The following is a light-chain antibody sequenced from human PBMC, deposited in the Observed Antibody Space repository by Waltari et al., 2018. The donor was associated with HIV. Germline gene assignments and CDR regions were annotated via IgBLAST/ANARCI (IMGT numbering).Light chain of an antibody. CDR2: LND. J-gene: IGLJ3*02. Sequence: QPALTPPPSSSGSPGQWVLISCSVTHPNIGRNNVHWYQQPPGATPKLLISLNDQRPAGVPDRFSGSKSGTSASLVISGLRSEDEADYFCSVWDDSLAGWMFGGETRLTVL. V-gene: IGLV1-47*01. CDR1: HPNIGRNN. CDR3: SVWDDSLAGWM.